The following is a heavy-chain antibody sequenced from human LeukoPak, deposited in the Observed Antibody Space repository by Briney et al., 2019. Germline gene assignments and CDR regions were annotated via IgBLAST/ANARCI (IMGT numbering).Heavy chain of an antibody. J-gene: IGHJ6*03. D-gene: IGHD6-6*01. V-gene: IGHV4-4*09. CDR2: IYASGST. CDR1: GGSISSYY. Sequence: PSETLSLTCTVSGGSISSYYWSWIRQPPGKGLEWIGYIYASGSTNYNPSLKSRVTISVDTSKNQFSLKLSSVTAADTAVYYCARQRGSGSSSSGYYYMDVWGKGTTVTVSS. CDR3: ARQRGSGSSSSGYYYMDV.